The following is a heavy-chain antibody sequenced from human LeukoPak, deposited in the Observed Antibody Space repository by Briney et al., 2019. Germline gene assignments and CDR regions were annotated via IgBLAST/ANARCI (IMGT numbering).Heavy chain of an antibody. CDR1: GYTFTGYY. J-gene: IGHJ6*02. CDR2: MNPNSGNT. D-gene: IGHD2-15*01. CDR3: SSGGGSSYYYYGMDV. V-gene: IGHV1-8*02. Sequence: ASVKVSCKASGYTFTGYYMHWVRQATGQGLEWMGWMNPNSGNTGYAQKFQGRVTMTRNTSISTAYMELSSLRSEDTAVYYCSSGGGSSYYYYGMDVWGQGTTVTVSS.